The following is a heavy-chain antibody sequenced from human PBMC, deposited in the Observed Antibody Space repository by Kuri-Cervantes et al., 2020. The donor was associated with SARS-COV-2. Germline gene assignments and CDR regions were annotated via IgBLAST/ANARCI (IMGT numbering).Heavy chain of an antibody. V-gene: IGHV3-30*18. CDR3: AKSSGIFMIYATRAAFDH. CDR2: ISYEGSNK. J-gene: IGHJ4*02. Sequence: LPLTCAASGFTFSSYAMHWVRQAPGKGLEWVASISYEGSNKHYADSVKDRFTISRDYSRDTLYLQMNSLRAEDTAVYYCAKSSGIFMIYATRAAFDHWGQGTLVTVSS. D-gene: IGHD2-8*01. CDR1: GFTFSSYA.